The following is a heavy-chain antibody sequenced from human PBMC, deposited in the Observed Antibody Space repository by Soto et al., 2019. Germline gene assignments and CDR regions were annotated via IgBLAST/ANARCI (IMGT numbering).Heavy chain of an antibody. CDR1: GGPMNNYY. D-gene: IGHD3-10*01. V-gene: IGHV4-59*08. J-gene: IGHJ6*02. Sequence: QVQLHESGPGLVKPSETLSLTCTISGGPMNNYYCSWFRQPRGQGLEWIGYMGYNGFTRYNPSLRSRVAISLDTAKNQFSLNLSSVTAADTALYYCATQGFGELHGLVDVWGQGITVTVSS. CDR3: ATQGFGELHGLVDV. CDR2: MGYNGFT.